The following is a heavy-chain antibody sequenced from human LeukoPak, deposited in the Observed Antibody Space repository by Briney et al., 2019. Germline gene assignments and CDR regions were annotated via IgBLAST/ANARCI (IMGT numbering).Heavy chain of an antibody. CDR3: AKANSITIFGLISPVDF. Sequence: GGSLRLSCAASGFTFSSYAMSWVRQAPGKGLEWVSTISDSGGSTYYADSVKGRFTISRDNSKNTLYLQMNSLRAEDTAVYYCAKANSITIFGLISPVDFWGQGTLVTVSS. CDR2: ISDSGGST. V-gene: IGHV3-23*01. CDR1: GFTFSSYA. D-gene: IGHD3-3*01. J-gene: IGHJ4*02.